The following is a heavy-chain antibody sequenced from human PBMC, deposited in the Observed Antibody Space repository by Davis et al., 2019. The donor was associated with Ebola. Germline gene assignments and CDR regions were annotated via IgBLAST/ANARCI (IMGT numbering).Heavy chain of an antibody. CDR3: ARVNFCIGGSCDSHDH. Sequence: SETLSLTCGVSGGFVSSGGYSWSWIRQPPGKGLEWIGHYYYTGTTHYNPSLKSRVTISVDTSKTQFSLKLSSVTAADTAVYYCARVNFCIGGSCDSHDHWGQGTLVTVAS. V-gene: IGHV4-30-4*07. D-gene: IGHD2-15*01. CDR2: YYYTGTT. CDR1: GGFVSSGGYS. J-gene: IGHJ5*02.